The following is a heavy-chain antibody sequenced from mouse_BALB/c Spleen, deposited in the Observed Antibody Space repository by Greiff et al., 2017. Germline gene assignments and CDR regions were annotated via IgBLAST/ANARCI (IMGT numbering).Heavy chain of an antibody. J-gene: IGHJ4*01. Sequence: VQLQQSGTVLARPGASVKMSCKASGYSFTSYWMHWVKQRPGQGLEWIGAIYPGNSDTSYNQKFKGKAKLTAVTSASTAYMELSSLTNEDSAVYYCTRYRDCDGGYAMDYWGQGTSVTVSS. CDR2: IYPGNSDT. CDR3: TRYRDCDGGYAMDY. CDR1: GYSFTSYW. V-gene: IGHV1-5*01. D-gene: IGHD1-2*01.